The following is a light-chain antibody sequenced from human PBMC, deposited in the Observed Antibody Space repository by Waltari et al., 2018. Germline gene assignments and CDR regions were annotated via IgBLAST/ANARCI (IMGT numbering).Light chain of an antibody. Sequence: QSALTQPASVSGSPGQSITISCTGTNSDIGAYNYVFWYQQHPGKAPKLIIYDVNSRPSGIFASGSRAKSCSTASLMITGLQAEDEAADYCSAYSASSTHVLFGGGTRLTVL. J-gene: IGLJ2*01. V-gene: IGLV2-14*03. CDR3: SAYSASSTHVL. CDR1: NSDIGAYNY. CDR2: DVN.